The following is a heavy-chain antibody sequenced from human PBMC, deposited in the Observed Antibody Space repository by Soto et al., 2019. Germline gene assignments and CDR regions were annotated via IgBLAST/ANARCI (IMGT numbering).Heavy chain of an antibody. D-gene: IGHD3-3*01. Sequence: QVQLVESGGGVVQPGRSLRLSCAASGFTFSSYAMYWVSQAPGKGLECVAVISYDGSNKYYADSVKGRFTISRDNSKNTLYLQMNSLRAEDTAVYYCARDGLEWLFSYYYGMDVWGQGTTVTVSS. V-gene: IGHV3-30-3*01. CDR2: ISYDGSNK. CDR3: ARDGLEWLFSYYYGMDV. J-gene: IGHJ6*02. CDR1: GFTFSSYA.